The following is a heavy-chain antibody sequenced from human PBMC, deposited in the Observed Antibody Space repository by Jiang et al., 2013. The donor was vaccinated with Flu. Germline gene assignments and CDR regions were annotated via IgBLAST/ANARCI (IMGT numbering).Heavy chain of an antibody. Sequence: RQAPGKGLEWVGRIRSKTDGGTADYATAVSGRFTISRDESKKTVYLQMNSLKSDDTAVYFCTSPRYCSDDSCESHFDHWGRGTLVTVSS. D-gene: IGHD2-8*01. J-gene: IGHJ4*02. V-gene: IGHV3-15*01. CDR2: IRSKTDGGTA. CDR3: TSPRYCSDDSCESHFDH.